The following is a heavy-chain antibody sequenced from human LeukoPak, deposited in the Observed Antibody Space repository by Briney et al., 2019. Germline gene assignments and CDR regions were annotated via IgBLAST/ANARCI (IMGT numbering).Heavy chain of an antibody. J-gene: IGHJ4*02. CDR1: GFTFSGAW. D-gene: IGHD7-27*01. Sequence: GGSLRLSCTASGFTFSGAWMTWVRQAPGKGLEWVANIREDGTEKNYVDSVKGRFTISRDNAKNSLFLQMSNPRDDGTAIYYCARHVGISFWGQGTLVTVSS. CDR3: ARHVGISF. CDR2: IREDGTEK. V-gene: IGHV3-7*01.